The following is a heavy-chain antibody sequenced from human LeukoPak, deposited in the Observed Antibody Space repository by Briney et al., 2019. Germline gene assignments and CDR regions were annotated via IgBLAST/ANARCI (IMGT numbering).Heavy chain of an antibody. Sequence: PGGSLRLSCAASGFTVSNNYMSWVRQAPGKGLEWVSVIYSGGRTYYADSVKGRFTISRDNSKNTLYLQMNSLRAEDTAVYYCARDHIAARRGFDYWGQGTLVTVSS. V-gene: IGHV3-66*02. CDR2: IYSGGRT. CDR1: GFTVSNNY. D-gene: IGHD6-6*01. CDR3: ARDHIAARRGFDY. J-gene: IGHJ4*02.